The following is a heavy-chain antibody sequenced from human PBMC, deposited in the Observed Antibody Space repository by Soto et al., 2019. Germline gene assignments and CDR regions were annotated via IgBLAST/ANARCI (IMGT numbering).Heavy chain of an antibody. CDR3: ANWNYPQSD. D-gene: IGHD1-7*01. J-gene: IGHJ4*02. Sequence: QVQLLESGGGVVQPGRSLRLSCAASGFTFNTYGMNWVRQAPGKGPEWVAVISNDGSNKYYADSVKGRFTISRDNSKNTLYLQMNSLRAEETAVDYCANWNYPQSDWGQGTLVTVSS. CDR2: ISNDGSNK. CDR1: GFTFNTYG. V-gene: IGHV3-30*18.